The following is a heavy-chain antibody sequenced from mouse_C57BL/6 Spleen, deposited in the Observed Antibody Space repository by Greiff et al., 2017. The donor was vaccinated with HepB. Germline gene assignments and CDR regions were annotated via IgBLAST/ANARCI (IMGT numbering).Heavy chain of an antibody. CDR3: ARGLLLGAMDY. V-gene: IGHV1-64*01. CDR1: GYTFTSYW. D-gene: IGHD2-10*01. J-gene: IGHJ4*01. CDR2: IHPNSGST. Sequence: QVHVKQPGAELVKPGASVKLSCKASGYTFTSYWMHWVKQRPGQGLEWIGMIHPNSGSTNYNEKFKSKATLTVDKSSSTAYMQLSSLTSEDSAVYYCARGLLLGAMDYWGQGTSVTVSS.